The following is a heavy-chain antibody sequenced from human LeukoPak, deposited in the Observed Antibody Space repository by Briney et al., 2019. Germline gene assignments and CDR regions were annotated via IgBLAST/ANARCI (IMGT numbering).Heavy chain of an antibody. V-gene: IGHV4-34*01. CDR1: VGSFSGYY. CDR2: IKHSGST. D-gene: IGHD2-15*01. CDR3: ARDGAVRYCSGGSCLHLDY. J-gene: IGHJ4*02. Sequence: PSETLSLACAVYVGSFSGYYWCWIRQPPGKGLEWIGVIKHSGSTNYNPSLKSRVTISVDTSKNQFSLKLSSVTAADTAVYYCARDGAVRYCSGGSCLHLDYWGQGTLVTVSS.